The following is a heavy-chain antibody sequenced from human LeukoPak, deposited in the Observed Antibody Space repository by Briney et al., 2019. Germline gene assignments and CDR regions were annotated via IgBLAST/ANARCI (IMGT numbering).Heavy chain of an antibody. J-gene: IGHJ6*02. CDR3: ARGYQSDV. V-gene: IGHV4-34*01. CDR1: GFTFSSSA. Sequence: TSGGSLRLSCAASGFTFSSSAMHWVRQPPGKGLEWIGEINHSGSTNYNPSLKSRVTISVDTSKNQFSLKLSSVTAADTAVYYCARGYQSDVWGQGTTVTVSS. CDR2: INHSGST. D-gene: IGHD2-2*01.